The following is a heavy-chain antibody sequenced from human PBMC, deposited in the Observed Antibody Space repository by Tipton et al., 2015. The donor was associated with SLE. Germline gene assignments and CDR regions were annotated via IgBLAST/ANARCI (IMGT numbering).Heavy chain of an antibody. CDR3: ARPMERGNYFDY. V-gene: IGHV4-38-2*01. J-gene: IGHJ4*02. CDR1: GYSISSGYY. CDR2: IYHSGST. D-gene: IGHD1-1*01. Sequence: TLSLTCAVSGYSISSGYYWGWFRQPPGKGLEWIGSIYHSGSTYYNPSLKSRVTISVDTSKNQFSLKLSSVTAADTAVYYCARPMERGNYFDYWGQGTLVTVSS.